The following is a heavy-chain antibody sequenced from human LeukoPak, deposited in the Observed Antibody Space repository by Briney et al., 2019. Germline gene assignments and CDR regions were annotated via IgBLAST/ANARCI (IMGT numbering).Heavy chain of an antibody. V-gene: IGHV4-61*05. CDR2: IYYSGST. J-gene: IGHJ6*03. D-gene: IGHD2-2*01. CDR3: ARGSSSSTRKSLHYYYYYYIDV. Sequence: PSETLSLTCTVSGGSISSSSYYWSWIRQPPGKGLEWIGYIYYSGSTNYNPSLKSRVTISVDTSKNQFSLKLSSVTAADTAVYYCARGSSSSTRKSLHYYYYYYIDVWGKGTTVTISS. CDR1: GGSISSSSYY.